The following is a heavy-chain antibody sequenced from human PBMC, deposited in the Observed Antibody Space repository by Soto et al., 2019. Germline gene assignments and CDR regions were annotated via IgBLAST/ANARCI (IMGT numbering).Heavy chain of an antibody. Sequence: GESLKISCEGSGYSFSTYWIGWVRQMPGKGLEWMGIIYPDDSDIRYSPSFQGQVTISADKSISTAYLQWSSLKASDTAIYYCARTAGYSYGSDFDYWGHGTLATVSS. CDR1: GYSFSTYW. V-gene: IGHV5-51*01. J-gene: IGHJ4*01. CDR2: IYPDDSDI. CDR3: ARTAGYSYGSDFDY. D-gene: IGHD5-18*01.